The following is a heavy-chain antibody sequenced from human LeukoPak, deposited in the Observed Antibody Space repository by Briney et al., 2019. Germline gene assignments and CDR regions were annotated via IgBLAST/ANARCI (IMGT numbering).Heavy chain of an antibody. Sequence: PSETLSLTCAVYGGSFSGYYWSWIRQPPGKGLEWIGEINHSGSTNYNPSLKSRVTISVDTSKNQFSLKLSSVTAADTAVYYCARGSSDWYQDYWGQGTLVTVSS. CDR2: INHSGST. CDR3: ARGSSDWYQDY. D-gene: IGHD6-19*01. V-gene: IGHV4-34*01. CDR1: GGSFSGYY. J-gene: IGHJ4*02.